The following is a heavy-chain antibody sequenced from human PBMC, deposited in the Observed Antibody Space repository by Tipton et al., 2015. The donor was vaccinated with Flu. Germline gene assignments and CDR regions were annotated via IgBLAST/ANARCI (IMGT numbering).Heavy chain of an antibody. CDR3: ARDVAAIPAAIRD. D-gene: IGHD2-2*01. CDR1: GGSISSSSYY. Sequence: TLSLTCTVSGGSISSSSYYWGWIRQPPGKALEWIGYIYYSGTTNYNPSLKSRVTISADTSKTQLSLKLGSVTAADTAVYYCARDVAAIPAAIRDWGQGTLVTVSS. J-gene: IGHJ4*02. CDR2: IYYSGTT. V-gene: IGHV4-61*01.